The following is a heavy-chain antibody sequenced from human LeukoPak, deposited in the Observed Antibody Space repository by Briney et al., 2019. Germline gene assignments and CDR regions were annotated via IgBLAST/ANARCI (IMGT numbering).Heavy chain of an antibody. V-gene: IGHV4-39*07. CDR1: GGSISSSSYY. Sequence: SETLSLTCTVSGGSISSSSYYWGWIRQPPGKGLEWIGSIYYSGSTYYNPSLKSRVTISVDTSKNQFSLKLSSVTAADTAVYYCARDSPNSGYDYWGQGTLVTVSS. CDR3: ARDSPNSGYDY. CDR2: IYYSGST. J-gene: IGHJ4*02. D-gene: IGHD5-12*01.